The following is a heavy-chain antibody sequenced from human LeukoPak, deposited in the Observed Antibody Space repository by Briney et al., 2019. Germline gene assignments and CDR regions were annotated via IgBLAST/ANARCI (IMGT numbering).Heavy chain of an antibody. CDR1: GYSFTNYW. CDR3: ARSGWYYFDY. V-gene: IGHV5-51*04. D-gene: IGHD6-19*01. Sequence: GESLKISCKGSGYSFTNYWIAWVRQMPGKGLEWMGIIYPGDSDTRYSPSFQGQVTISADKPISTAYLQWSSLEASDTAMYYCARSGWYYFDYWGQGTLVTVSS. CDR2: IYPGDSDT. J-gene: IGHJ4*02.